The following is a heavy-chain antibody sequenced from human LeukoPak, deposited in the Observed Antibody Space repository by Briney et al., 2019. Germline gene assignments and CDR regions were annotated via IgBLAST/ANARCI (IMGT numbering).Heavy chain of an antibody. J-gene: IGHJ6*03. CDR3: ARAGVAEEYYYYYMDV. CDR1: GITFNSYT. V-gene: IGHV3-21*01. CDR2: ISISSSYI. D-gene: IGHD3-3*01. Sequence: GGSLRLSCAASGITFNSYTMNWVRQAPGKGLEWVSSISISSSYIYYADSVKGRFTISRDNAKNSLYLQMNSLRAEDTAVYYCARAGVAEEYYYYYMDVWSKATTVTVSS.